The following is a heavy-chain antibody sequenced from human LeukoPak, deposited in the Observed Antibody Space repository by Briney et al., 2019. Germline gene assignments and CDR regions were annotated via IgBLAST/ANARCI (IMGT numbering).Heavy chain of an antibody. CDR3: ATRLHRSPMVRGLRLRYYFDY. V-gene: IGHV4-38-2*01. J-gene: IGHJ4*02. CDR1: GYSISSDYY. D-gene: IGHD3-10*01. Sequence: SETLSLTCAVSGYSISSDYYCGWTRQPPGKGMEWIGSVYHSGSTYYNPSLKRRVTISVGTSKNQFSLKMSYATAADTTTYENATRLHRSPMVRGLRLRYYFDYWGQGTLVTVSS. CDR2: VYHSGST.